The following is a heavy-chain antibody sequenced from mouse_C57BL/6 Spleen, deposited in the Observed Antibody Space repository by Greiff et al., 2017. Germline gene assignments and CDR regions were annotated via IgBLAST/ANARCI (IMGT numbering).Heavy chain of an antibody. V-gene: IGHV1-50*01. CDR1: GYTFTSYW. CDR2: IDPSDSYT. J-gene: IGHJ2*01. CDR3: AREDY. Sequence: QVQLQQPGAELVKPGASVKLSCKASGYTFTSYWMQWVKQRPGQGLEWIGEIDPSDSYTNYNQKFKGKATLTVDTSSSTAYMQLSSLTSEDSAVYYCAREDYWGQGTTLPVSS.